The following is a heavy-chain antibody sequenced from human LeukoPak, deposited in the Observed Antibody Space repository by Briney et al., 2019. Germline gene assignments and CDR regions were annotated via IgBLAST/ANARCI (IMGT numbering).Heavy chain of an antibody. J-gene: IGHJ4*02. CDR3: AKDLSSSTPRSRFDY. CDR1: GFTFSPYW. V-gene: IGHV3-23*01. Sequence: PGGSLRLSCAGSGFTFSPYWMTWVRQAPGKGLEWVSAISGSGGSTYYADSVKGRFTISRDNSKNTLYLQMNSLRAEDTAVYYCAKDLSSSTPRSRFDYWGQGTLVTVSS. D-gene: IGHD2-2*01. CDR2: ISGSGGST.